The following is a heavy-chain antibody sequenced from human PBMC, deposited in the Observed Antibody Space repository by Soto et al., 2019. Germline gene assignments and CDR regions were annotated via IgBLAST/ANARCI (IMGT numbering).Heavy chain of an antibody. Sequence: SETLSLTCNVSGDSIRNSYWSWIRQPPGKGLEWIAYIYYSGTTNYNHSLESRVTISMDTSKNQFSLRLTSVTAADTAVYYCAKSVVHQWLVHDAFDIWGQGTLVTVSS. D-gene: IGHD6-19*01. CDR3: AKSVVHQWLVHDAFDI. J-gene: IGHJ3*02. CDR1: GDSIRNSY. CDR2: IYYSGTT. V-gene: IGHV4-59*03.